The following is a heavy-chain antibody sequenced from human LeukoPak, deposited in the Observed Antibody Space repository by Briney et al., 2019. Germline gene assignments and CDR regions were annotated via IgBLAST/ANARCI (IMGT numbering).Heavy chain of an antibody. CDR1: GYTLTELS. V-gene: IGHV1-24*01. J-gene: IGHJ4*02. Sequence: ASVKVSCKVSGYTLTELSMHWVRQAPGKGLEWIGGFDPEDGETIYAQKFQGRVTMTEDTSTDTAYMELSSLRSEDTAVYYCATGGRYCSSTSCYSGLDYWGQGTLVTVSS. CDR2: FDPEDGET. CDR3: ATGGRYCSSTSCYSGLDY. D-gene: IGHD2-2*01.